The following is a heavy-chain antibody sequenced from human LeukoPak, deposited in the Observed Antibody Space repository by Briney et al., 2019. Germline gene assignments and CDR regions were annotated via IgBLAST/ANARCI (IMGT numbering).Heavy chain of an antibody. CDR3: ARGPRGSSSGYSWSDY. CDR1: GFTFDSYW. V-gene: IGHV3-7*01. J-gene: IGHJ4*02. CDR2: IKGDGSEK. Sequence: GGSLRLSCAASGFTFDSYWMTWVRQAPGKGLEWVANIKGDGSEKYYVDSVKGRFTISRDNAKNSLYVEMNSLRAEDTAVYYCARGPRGSSSGYSWSDYWGQGTLVTVSS. D-gene: IGHD3-22*01.